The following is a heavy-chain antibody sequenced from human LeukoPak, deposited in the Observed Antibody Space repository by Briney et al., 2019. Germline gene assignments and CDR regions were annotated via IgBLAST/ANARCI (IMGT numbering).Heavy chain of an antibody. CDR2: INTNTGNP. J-gene: IGHJ4*02. CDR3: ARDWEWFGELSLFDY. CDR1: GYTFSSYS. D-gene: IGHD3-10*01. V-gene: IGHV7-4-1*02. Sequence: ASVKVSCKASGYTFSSYSMNWVRQAPGQGLEWMGWINTNTGNPTYAQGFTGRFVFSLDTSVSTAYLQISSLKAEDTAVYYCARDWEWFGELSLFDYWGQGTLVTVSS.